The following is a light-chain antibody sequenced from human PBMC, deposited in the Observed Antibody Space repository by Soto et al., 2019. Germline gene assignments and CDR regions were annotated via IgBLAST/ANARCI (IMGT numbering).Light chain of an antibody. J-gene: IGLJ1*01. V-gene: IGLV1-47*01. CDR1: SSNIGSNY. Sequence: QSVLTQPPSASGTPGQRVTISCSGSSSNIGSNYVYWYQQLPGTDAKLLIYRNYQPRSGVPDRFSGSKPGTSASLAISGRRYEDEADDYCAAWDDSMSGYVFGTGTKLTVL. CDR3: AAWDDSMSGYV. CDR2: RNY.